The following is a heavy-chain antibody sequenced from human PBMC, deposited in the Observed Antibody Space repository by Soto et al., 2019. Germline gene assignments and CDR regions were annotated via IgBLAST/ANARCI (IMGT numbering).Heavy chain of an antibody. J-gene: IGHJ4*02. V-gene: IGHV3-23*01. Sequence: PGGSLRLSCAASGFTFSSYAMSWVRQAPGKWLEWVSATSGSGGSTYYADSVKGRFTISRDNSKNTLYLQMNSLRAEDTAVYYCAKAYSNRIWGNIGYWGQGXLVTVYS. D-gene: IGHD3-16*01. CDR3: AKAYSNRIWGNIGY. CDR2: TSGSGGST. CDR1: GFTFSSYA.